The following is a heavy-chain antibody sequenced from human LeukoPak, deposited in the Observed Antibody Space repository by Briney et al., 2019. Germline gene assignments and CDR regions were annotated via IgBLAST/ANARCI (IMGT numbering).Heavy chain of an antibody. CDR3: ASSPGDRSSFDY. D-gene: IGHD3-10*01. CDR1: GYTFTSYY. CDR2: INPSGGST. J-gene: IGHJ4*02. Sequence: ASVKVSCKASGYTFTSYYMHWVRQAPGQGLEWMGIINPSGGSTSYAQKFQGRVTMARDTSTSTVYMELSSLRSEDTAVYYCASSPGDRSSFDYWGQGTLVTVSS. V-gene: IGHV1-46*01.